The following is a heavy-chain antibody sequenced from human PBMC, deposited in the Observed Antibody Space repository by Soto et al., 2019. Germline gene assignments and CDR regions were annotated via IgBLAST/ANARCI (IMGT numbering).Heavy chain of an antibody. J-gene: IGHJ3*02. CDR2: IYYSGST. Sequence: SETLSLTCTVSGGSISSSSYYWGWIRQPPGKGLEWIGSIYYSGSTYYNPSLKSRVTISVDTSMNQFSLKLSSVTAADTAVYYCAWRYCSSTSCYDLDAFDIWGQGTMVTVSS. CDR1: GGSISSSSYY. CDR3: AWRYCSSTSCYDLDAFDI. V-gene: IGHV4-39*01. D-gene: IGHD2-2*01.